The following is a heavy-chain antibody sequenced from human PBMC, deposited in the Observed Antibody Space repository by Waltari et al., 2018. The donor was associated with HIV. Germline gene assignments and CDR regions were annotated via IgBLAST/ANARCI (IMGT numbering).Heavy chain of an antibody. Sequence: QVQLQESGLGLVKPSETLSLSCNVSDDSITKYYWSWIRQAPGKRLEWIGHIYNAYPPHYNPSLKSRLTISLDTSKKQFSLRLSSVTGADTAVYYCARDGTGSGSWGWFDPWGQGTLVTVSS. V-gene: IGHV4-59*01. J-gene: IGHJ5*02. CDR2: IYNAYPP. D-gene: IGHD3-10*01. CDR3: ARDGTGSGSWGWFDP. CDR1: DDSITKYY.